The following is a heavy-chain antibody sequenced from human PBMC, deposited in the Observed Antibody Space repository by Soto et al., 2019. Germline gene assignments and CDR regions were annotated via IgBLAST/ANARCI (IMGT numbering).Heavy chain of an antibody. CDR3: ARALLYCSSTSCFLDYFDY. CDR1: GGSISSYY. J-gene: IGHJ4*02. V-gene: IGHV4-59*01. Sequence: SETLSLTCTVSGGSISSYYWSWIRQPPGKGLEWIGYIYYSGSTNYNPSLKSRVTISVDTSKNQFSLKLSSVTAADTAVYYCARALLYCSSTSCFLDYFDYWGQGTLVTVS. CDR2: IYYSGST. D-gene: IGHD2-2*01.